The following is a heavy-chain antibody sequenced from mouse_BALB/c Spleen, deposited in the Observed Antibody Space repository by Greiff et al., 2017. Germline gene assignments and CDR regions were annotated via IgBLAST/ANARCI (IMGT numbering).Heavy chain of an antibody. CDR3: ARLFYAMDY. CDR1: GYSFTSYY. V-gene: IGHV1-66*01. CDR2: IFPGSGNT. Sequence: QVQLKESGPELVKPGASVKISCKASGYSFTSYYIHWVKQRPGQGLEWIGWIFPGSGNTKYNEKFKGKATLTADTSSSTAYMQLSSLTSEDSAVYFCARLFYAMDYWGQGTSVTVSS. J-gene: IGHJ4*01.